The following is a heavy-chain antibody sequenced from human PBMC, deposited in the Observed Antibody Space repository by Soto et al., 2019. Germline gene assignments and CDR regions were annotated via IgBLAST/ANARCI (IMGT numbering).Heavy chain of an antibody. V-gene: IGHV4-61*08. Sequence: PSETLSLTCTVSGAALSSGGYFYTWVRQPPGKGLEWLGYIYYSGGTNYNPSRKSRVTISLDKSKSQFSLRLISVTAADTAVYYGTREQSDDNYFDPWGQGTLVTVSS. J-gene: IGHJ5*02. CDR3: TREQSDDNYFDP. D-gene: IGHD6-19*01. CDR1: GAALSSGGYF. CDR2: IYYSGGT.